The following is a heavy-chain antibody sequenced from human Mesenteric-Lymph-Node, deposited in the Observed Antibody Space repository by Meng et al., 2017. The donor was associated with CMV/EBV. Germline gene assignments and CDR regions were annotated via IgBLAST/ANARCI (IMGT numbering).Heavy chain of an antibody. CDR3: ARDNDGSSHYSQFDY. CDR2: INIDGSIR. D-gene: IGHD3-22*01. J-gene: IGHJ4*02. CDR1: GFTFTNYW. Sequence: SGFTFTNYWLHWVRHAPGKGLVWVSRINIDGSIRRYADSVRGRFTMSRDNGKNTLYLQMNSLRAEDTAVYYCARDNDGSSHYSQFDYWGQGTLVTVSS. V-gene: IGHV3-74*01.